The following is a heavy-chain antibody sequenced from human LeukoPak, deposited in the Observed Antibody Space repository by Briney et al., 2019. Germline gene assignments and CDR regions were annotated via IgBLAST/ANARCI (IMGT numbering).Heavy chain of an antibody. CDR1: GYTFTGYY. Sequence: GASVKVSCKASGYTFTGYYMHWVRQAPGQGLEWMGWINPNSGGTNYAQKFQGRVTMTRDTSISTAYMELSRLRSDDTAVYYCARVHLGYCSGGSCYSSMPFDYWGQGTLVTVSS. J-gene: IGHJ4*02. CDR3: ARVHLGYCSGGSCYSSMPFDY. V-gene: IGHV1-2*02. D-gene: IGHD2-15*01. CDR2: INPNSGGT.